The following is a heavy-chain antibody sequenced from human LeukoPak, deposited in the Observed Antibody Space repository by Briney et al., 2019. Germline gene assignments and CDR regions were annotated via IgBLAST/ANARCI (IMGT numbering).Heavy chain of an antibody. J-gene: IGHJ3*02. D-gene: IGHD1-20*01. CDR3: ARRPAITGTDAAFDI. Sequence: SETQSLTCTVSGGSISSYYWSWIRQPPGKGLEWVGYISYSGSTNYNPSLKSRVTISVDTSKNQFSLRLSSVTAADTAVYYCARRPAITGTDAAFDIWGQGTMVIVSS. V-gene: IGHV4-59*08. CDR2: ISYSGST. CDR1: GGSISSYY.